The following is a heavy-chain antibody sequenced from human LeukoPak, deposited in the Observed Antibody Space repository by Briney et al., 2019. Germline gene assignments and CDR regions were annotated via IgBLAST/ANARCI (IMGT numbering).Heavy chain of an antibody. Sequence: GGSLRLSCAASGFTFSSYGMHWVRQAPGKGLEWVAFIRYDGSNKYYADSVKGRFTISRDNSKNTLYLQMNSLRSEDTAVYYCARLTSSIAAPVDWFDPWGQGTLVTVSS. D-gene: IGHD6-6*01. CDR1: GFTFSSYG. CDR2: IRYDGSNK. CDR3: ARLTSSIAAPVDWFDP. J-gene: IGHJ5*02. V-gene: IGHV3-30*02.